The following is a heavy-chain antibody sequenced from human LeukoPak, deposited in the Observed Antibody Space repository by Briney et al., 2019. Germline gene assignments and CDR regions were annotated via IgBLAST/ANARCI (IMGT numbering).Heavy chain of an antibody. CDR1: GFMFSNYW. D-gene: IGHD6-19*01. Sequence: GRSLRLSCAASGFMFSNYWMSWVRQAPGKGLEWVANIKQDGSESRYVDSVKGRFTISRDNAKNSLYLQMNSLRGEDTAVYYCARDKVGGSMAGSNLDYWGQGNLVTVSS. V-gene: IGHV3-7*01. CDR3: ARDKVGGSMAGSNLDY. J-gene: IGHJ4*02. CDR2: IKQDGSES.